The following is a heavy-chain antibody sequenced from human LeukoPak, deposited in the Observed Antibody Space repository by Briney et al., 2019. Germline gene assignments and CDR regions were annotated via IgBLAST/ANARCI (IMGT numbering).Heavy chain of an antibody. D-gene: IGHD5-18*01. Sequence: SVKVSCKASGGTFSSYAISWVRQAPGQGLEWMGRIIPIFGTANYAQKFQGRVTITTDESTSTAYMELGSLRSEDTAVYYCARDRYSYAKGEVVWFDPWGQGTLVTVSS. CDR1: GGTFSSYA. V-gene: IGHV1-69*05. CDR3: ARDRYSYAKGEVVWFDP. J-gene: IGHJ5*02. CDR2: IIPIFGTA.